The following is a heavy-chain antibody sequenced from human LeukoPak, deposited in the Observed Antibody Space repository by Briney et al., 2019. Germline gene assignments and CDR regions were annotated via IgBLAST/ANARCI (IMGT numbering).Heavy chain of an antibody. J-gene: IGHJ6*03. CDR2: IYYSGST. V-gene: IGHV4-61*08. D-gene: IGHD2-2*01. Sequence: SETLSLTCTVSGGSISSGGYYWSWIRQHPGKGLEWIGYIYYSGSTNYNPSLKSRTTMSVDTSKNQLSLRLSSVTAADRAVYYCAREGPAASTSFYYFMDVWGKGTTVTVSS. CDR3: AREGPAASTSFYYFMDV. CDR1: GGSISSGGYY.